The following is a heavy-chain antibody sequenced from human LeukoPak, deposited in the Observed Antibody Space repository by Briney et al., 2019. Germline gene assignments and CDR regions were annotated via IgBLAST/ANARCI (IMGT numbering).Heavy chain of an antibody. J-gene: IGHJ4*02. D-gene: IGHD1-26*01. CDR3: AKSRGSYWVPEFDY. CDR1: GFTFSSYS. Sequence: GGSLRLSCAASGFTFSSYSMNWVRQAPGKGLEWVSSISCSSNYIYYADSVKGRFTISRDNAKNSLYLQMNSLRAEDTAIYYCAKSRGSYWVPEFDYWGQGTLVAVSS. V-gene: IGHV3-21*04. CDR2: ISCSSNYI.